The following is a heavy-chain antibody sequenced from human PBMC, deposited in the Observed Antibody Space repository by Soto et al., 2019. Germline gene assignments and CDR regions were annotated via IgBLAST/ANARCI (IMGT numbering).Heavy chain of an antibody. CDR3: AKDRRAGGNSAFYFDF. V-gene: IGHV3-23*01. J-gene: IGHJ4*02. CDR1: GFNFGNYA. Sequence: GGSLRLSCAASGFNFGNYAMSWVRQAPGKGLEWVSLISATGGGTYYADSVKGRFTISRDNSHNTLYLQVHSLTAEDTAVYYCAKDRRAGGNSAFYFDFWGQGAQVTVSS. D-gene: IGHD3-16*01. CDR2: ISATGGGT.